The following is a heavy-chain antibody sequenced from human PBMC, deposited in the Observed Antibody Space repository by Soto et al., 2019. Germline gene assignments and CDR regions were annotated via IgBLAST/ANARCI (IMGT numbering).Heavy chain of an antibody. CDR3: AKDNAPTGVAGTVDY. CDR1: GFTFTNYA. CDR2: IGGSGCST. J-gene: IGHJ4*02. D-gene: IGHD6-19*01. Sequence: GGSLRLSCAASGFTFTNYAMSWVRQAPGKGLEWVSAIGGSGCSTYYADSVKGRFTISRDNSKNTLNLQMNSLRVEDTAVYYCAKDNAPTGVAGTVDYWGQGTLVTVSS. V-gene: IGHV3-23*01.